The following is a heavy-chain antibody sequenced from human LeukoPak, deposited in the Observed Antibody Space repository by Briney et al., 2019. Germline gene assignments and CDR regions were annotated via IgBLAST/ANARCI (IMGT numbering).Heavy chain of an antibody. J-gene: IGHJ5*02. CDR2: IYYSGST. CDR3: ARAIRFTINWFDP. D-gene: IGHD3-10*01. V-gene: IGHV4-30-4*08. Sequence: TTSQTLSLTCTVSGGSISSGDYYWSWVRQPPGKGLEWIGYIYYSGSTYYNPSLKSRVTISVDTSKNQFSLKLSSVTAADTAVYYCARAIRFTINWFDPWGQGTLVTVSS. CDR1: GGSISSGDYY.